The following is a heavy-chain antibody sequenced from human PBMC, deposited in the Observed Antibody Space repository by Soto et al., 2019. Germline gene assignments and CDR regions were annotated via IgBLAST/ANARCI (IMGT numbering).Heavy chain of an antibody. Sequence: QMQLVQSGPEVKKPGTSVKVSCKASGFTFTSSAVQWVRQARGQRLEWIGWIVVGSGNTNYAQKFQERVTITRDMSTSTAYMELSSLRSEDTAVYYCAAAGPTSLVYGMDVWGQGTTVTVSS. D-gene: IGHD7-27*01. CDR3: AAAGPTSLVYGMDV. CDR1: GFTFTSSA. CDR2: IVVGSGNT. J-gene: IGHJ6*02. V-gene: IGHV1-58*01.